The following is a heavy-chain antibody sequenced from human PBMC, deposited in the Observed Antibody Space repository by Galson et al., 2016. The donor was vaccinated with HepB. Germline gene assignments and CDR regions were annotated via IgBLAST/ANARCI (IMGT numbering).Heavy chain of an antibody. CDR1: GGSISSDNW. CDR2: IYHNGNA. Sequence: LSLTCAVSGGSISSDNWWNWVRQSPGKGLEWIGEIYHNGNANYNPSLESRVTMSMDKSKNQFSLRLASVTAADTAVYFCARDVCAGDNCHHALAFWGQGTLVTVSS. J-gene: IGHJ4*02. V-gene: IGHV4-4*01. D-gene: IGHD2-21*01. CDR3: ARDVCAGDNCHHALAF.